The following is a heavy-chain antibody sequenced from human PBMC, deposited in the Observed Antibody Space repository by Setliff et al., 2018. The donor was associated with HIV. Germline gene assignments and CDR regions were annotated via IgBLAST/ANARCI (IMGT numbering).Heavy chain of an antibody. J-gene: IGHJ4*01. D-gene: IGHD6-19*01. CDR2: INPSGGST. CDR3: ARNQGDSSGWYAGDY. V-gene: IGHV1-46*01. CDR1: GYTFTSYY. Sequence: ASVKVSCKASGYTFTSYYIHWVRQAPGQGLEWMGEINPSGGSTSYSEKFRGRATMTRDTSRSTVYMELSSLRFDDTAVYYCARNQGDSSGWYAGDYWGHGTPVTAPQ.